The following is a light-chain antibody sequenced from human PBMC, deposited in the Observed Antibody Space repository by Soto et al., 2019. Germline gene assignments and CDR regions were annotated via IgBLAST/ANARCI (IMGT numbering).Light chain of an antibody. CDR2: GAS. J-gene: IGKJ1*01. V-gene: IGKV3-15*01. CDR3: QQYNNWWT. Sequence: EIVMTQSPATLSVSPGERATLSCRASQGVSSNLTWYQQKPAQAPRLLIYGASTRATGIPARFSGSGSGTEFTLTISSLQSGDFALYYCQQYNNWWTFGQGTNVEIK. CDR1: QGVSSN.